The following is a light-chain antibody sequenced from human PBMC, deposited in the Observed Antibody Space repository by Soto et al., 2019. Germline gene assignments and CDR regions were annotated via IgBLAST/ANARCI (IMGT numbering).Light chain of an antibody. CDR3: QQYESFPRT. CDR1: QSINNW. CDR2: KAS. Sequence: DIQMTQSPSTLSASVGDRVTITCRASQSINNWLAWYQQKPGKAPKLFIFKASTLEIGVPSRFIGSGSGTEFTLSISSLQPDDFATYFCQQYESFPRTFGQGTKVEMK. V-gene: IGKV1-5*03. J-gene: IGKJ1*01.